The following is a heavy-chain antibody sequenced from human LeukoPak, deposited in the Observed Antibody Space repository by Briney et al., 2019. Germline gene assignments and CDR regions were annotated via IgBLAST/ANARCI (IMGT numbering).Heavy chain of an antibody. CDR1: GFTVSSNY. CDR3: ARDGDGYSYSDASDI. V-gene: IGHV3-53*01. D-gene: IGHD5-18*01. CDR2: IYSGGST. Sequence: PGGSLRLSCAASGFTVSSNYMSWVRQAPGKGLEWVSVIYSGGSTYYADSVKGRFTISRDNSKNTLYLQMNSLRAEDTAVYYCARDGDGYSYSDASDIWGQGTMVTVSS. J-gene: IGHJ3*02.